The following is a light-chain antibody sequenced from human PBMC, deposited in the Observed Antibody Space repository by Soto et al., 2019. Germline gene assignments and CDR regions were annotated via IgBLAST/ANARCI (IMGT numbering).Light chain of an antibody. CDR2: DNS. CDR1: SSNIPYQF. CDR3: ASWDSDLDGFV. V-gene: IGLV1-51*01. Sequence: QSVLAQSPSVSAAPGQRVTISCSGSSSNIPYQFVSWYKQFPGMAPTLLIYDNSRRPSGVPDRFSATKSGPSATLDIAGLQTADEAVYYCASWDSDLDGFVFGPGTKVTVL. J-gene: IGLJ1*01.